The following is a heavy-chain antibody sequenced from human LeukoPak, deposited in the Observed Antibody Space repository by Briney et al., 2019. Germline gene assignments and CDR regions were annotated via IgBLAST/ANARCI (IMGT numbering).Heavy chain of an antibody. Sequence: ASVKVPCKASGYTFTSYGISWVRQAPGQGLEWMGWISAYNGNTNYAQKLQGRVTMTTDTSTSTAYMELRSLRSDDTAVYYCARGSRSTYYYDSSGYYYFDYWGQGTLVTVSS. J-gene: IGHJ4*02. CDR3: ARGSRSTYYYDSSGYYYFDY. CDR2: ISAYNGNT. D-gene: IGHD3-22*01. V-gene: IGHV1-18*01. CDR1: GYTFTSYG.